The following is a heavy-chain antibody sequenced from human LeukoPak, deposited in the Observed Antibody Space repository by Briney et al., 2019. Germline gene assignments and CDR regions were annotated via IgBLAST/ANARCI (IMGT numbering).Heavy chain of an antibody. Sequence: PSETLSLTCSVSGDSISSDYYYWSWIRQLPGKGLEWIGYVHHSGSAFYKPSLKSRVTISVAPSTRQFSLEMHSVTAADTAVYYCARMTARDAYWGQGTLVTVSS. D-gene: IGHD6-6*01. CDR2: VHHSGSA. CDR3: ARMTARDAY. CDR1: GDSISSDYYY. V-gene: IGHV4-31*02. J-gene: IGHJ4*02.